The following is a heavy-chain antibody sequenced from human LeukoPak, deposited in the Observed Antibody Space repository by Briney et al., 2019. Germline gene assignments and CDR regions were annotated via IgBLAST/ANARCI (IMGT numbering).Heavy chain of an antibody. D-gene: IGHD1-1*01. CDR1: GFTFSSYT. CDR2: ISGSSTYI. CDR3: ARDGYRPPGY. V-gene: IGHV3-21*01. Sequence: GGSLRLSCAASGFTFSSYTINWVRQAPGKGLEWVSSISGSSTYIYYADSVKGRFTISGDNAKNSLYLQMNSLRAEDTAVYYCARDGYRPPGYWGQGTLVTVSS. J-gene: IGHJ4*02.